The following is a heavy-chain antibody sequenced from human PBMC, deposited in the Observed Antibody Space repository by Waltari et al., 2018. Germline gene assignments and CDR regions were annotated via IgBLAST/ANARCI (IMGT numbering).Heavy chain of an antibody. Sequence: QVQLQESGPGLVKPSQTLSLTCTVSGGSISSGSYYWSWIRQPAGKGLEWIGRIYTSGRTNYNPSLKSGVTISVDTSKNQFSRKLSSVTAADTAVYYCARSTLRGYSYGLPDYWGQGTLVTVSS. J-gene: IGHJ4*02. CDR3: ARSTLRGYSYGLPDY. CDR1: GGSISSGSYY. V-gene: IGHV4-61*02. CDR2: IYTSGRT. D-gene: IGHD5-18*01.